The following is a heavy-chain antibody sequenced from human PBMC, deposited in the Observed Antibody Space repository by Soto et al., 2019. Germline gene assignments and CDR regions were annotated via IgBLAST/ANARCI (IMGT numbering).Heavy chain of an antibody. J-gene: IGHJ6*02. V-gene: IGHV2-26*01. Sequence: QVTLKESGPVLVKPTETLTLTCTVSGFSLSNARMGVSWIRQPPGKALEWLAHIFSNDEKSYSTSLKSRLTISKDTSKSQVVLTMTNMDPVDTATYYSARIRTVRALRSGYDSSGYYTYYYYGMDVWGQGTTVTVSS. D-gene: IGHD3-22*01. CDR3: ARIRTVRALRSGYDSSGYYTYYYYGMDV. CDR1: GFSLSNARMG. CDR2: IFSNDEK.